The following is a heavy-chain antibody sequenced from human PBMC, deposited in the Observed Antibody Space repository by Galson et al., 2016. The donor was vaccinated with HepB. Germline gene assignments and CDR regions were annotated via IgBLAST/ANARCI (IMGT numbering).Heavy chain of an antibody. Sequence: SLRLSCAASGFTFSNRGMHWVRRAPGKGLEWVAADSMDGRRKFYADSVKGRFTISRDNSNNMLFLQMNSLRADDTAVYYCAKRHEYCPPVGCSVDYWGQGPLVSVSS. D-gene: IGHD2/OR15-2a*01. V-gene: IGHV3-30*18. CDR2: DSMDGRRK. CDR3: AKRHEYCPPVGCSVDY. J-gene: IGHJ4*02. CDR1: GFTFSNRG.